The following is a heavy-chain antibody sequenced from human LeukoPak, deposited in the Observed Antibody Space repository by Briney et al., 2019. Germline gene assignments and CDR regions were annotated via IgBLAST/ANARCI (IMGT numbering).Heavy chain of an antibody. CDR3: ARGRSAYYYGSGSYYY. D-gene: IGHD3-10*01. CDR2: INHSGST. Sequence: KPSETLSLTCAVYGGSFSGYYWSWIRQPPGKGLEWIGEINHSGSTNYTPSLKSRVTISVDTSKNQFSLKLSSVTAADTAVYYCARGRSAYYYGSGSYYYWGQGTLVTVSS. J-gene: IGHJ4*02. V-gene: IGHV4-34*01. CDR1: GGSFSGYY.